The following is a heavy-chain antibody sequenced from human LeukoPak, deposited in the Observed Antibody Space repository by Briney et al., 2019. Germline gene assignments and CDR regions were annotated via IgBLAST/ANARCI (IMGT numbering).Heavy chain of an antibody. Sequence: PGGSLRLSCAASGFTFNKYCMSWVRQAPGKGLEWVAYIKEDGSEKYYVDSVKGRFTVSRDNAENSLYLQMNSLRADDTAVYYCARDWSGSGKSNDYWGQGTLVTVSS. CDR3: ARDWSGSGKSNDY. J-gene: IGHJ4*02. CDR2: IKEDGSEK. D-gene: IGHD3-10*01. V-gene: IGHV3-7*05. CDR1: GFTFNKYC.